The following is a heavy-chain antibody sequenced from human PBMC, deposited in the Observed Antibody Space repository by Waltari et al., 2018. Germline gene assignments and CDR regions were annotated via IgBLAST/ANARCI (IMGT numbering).Heavy chain of an antibody. D-gene: IGHD3-22*01. CDR2: ISASGSTT. Sequence: DVQLLESGGDSVQSGGSLRLSCLASGVTCENYALNWVRQAPGKGLQWVSAISASGSTTYYADSVKGRFTISRDTSKSTLFLQMNNLRVEDTALYYCAKDLDGKFYYGYYNMDVWGQGTTVTVSS. V-gene: IGHV3-23*01. CDR3: AKDLDGKFYYGYYNMDV. CDR1: GVTCENYA. J-gene: IGHJ6*02.